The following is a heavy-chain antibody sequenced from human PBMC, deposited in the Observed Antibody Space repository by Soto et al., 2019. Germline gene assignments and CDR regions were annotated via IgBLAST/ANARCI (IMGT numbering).Heavy chain of an antibody. J-gene: IGHJ4*02. V-gene: IGHV1-69*06. D-gene: IGHD1-7*01. Sequence: SVKVSCKASGGTFSNYVVNWARQAPGQGLEWMGRIIPISGAANYAQKFQGRVTITADKSTSTSYMELSSLRSEDTAVYYCARDMTRTVVPYFDFWGQGTLVTVSS. CDR3: ARDMTRTVVPYFDF. CDR1: GGTFSNYV. CDR2: IIPISGAA.